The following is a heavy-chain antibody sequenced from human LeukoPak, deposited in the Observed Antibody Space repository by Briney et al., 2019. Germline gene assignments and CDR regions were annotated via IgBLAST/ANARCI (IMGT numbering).Heavy chain of an antibody. CDR1: GFTFDDYA. V-gene: IGHV3-9*01. J-gene: IGHJ4*02. CDR3: ARDRCSSTSCSFDY. Sequence: GGSLRLSCAASGFTFDDYAMHWVRQAPGKGLEWVSGISWNSGSIGYADSVKGRFTISRDNAKNSLYLQMNSLRAEDTAVYYCARDRCSSTSCSFDYWGQGTLVTVSS. CDR2: ISWNSGSI. D-gene: IGHD2-2*01.